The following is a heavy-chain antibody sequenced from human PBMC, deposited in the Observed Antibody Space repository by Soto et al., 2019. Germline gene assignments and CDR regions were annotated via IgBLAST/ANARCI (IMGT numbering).Heavy chain of an antibody. Sequence: QVQLVQSGAEVKKPGASVKVSCKASGYTFTSYYMHWVRQAPGQGLEWMGIINPSGGSTSYAQKFQGRVTMTRDTSTSTVYMELSSLRSEDTAVFYCARSLWFGEYSYWGRGTLVTVSS. D-gene: IGHD3-10*01. CDR2: INPSGGST. J-gene: IGHJ4*02. CDR1: GYTFTSYY. V-gene: IGHV1-46*01. CDR3: ARSLWFGEYSY.